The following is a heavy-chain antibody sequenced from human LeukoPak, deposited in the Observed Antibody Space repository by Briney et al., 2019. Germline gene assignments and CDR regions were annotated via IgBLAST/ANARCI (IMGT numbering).Heavy chain of an antibody. CDR2: INPNSGGT. CDR3: ARVSPGYDDDHYYYYGMDV. V-gene: IGHV1-2*02. D-gene: IGHD5-12*01. Sequence: ASVKVSCKASGYTFTGYYMHWVRQAPGQGLEWMGWINPNSGGTNYAQKFQGRVTMTRDTSISTAYMELSRLRSDDTAVYYCARVSPGYDDDHYYYYGMDVWGQGTTVTVSS. J-gene: IGHJ6*02. CDR1: GYTFTGYY.